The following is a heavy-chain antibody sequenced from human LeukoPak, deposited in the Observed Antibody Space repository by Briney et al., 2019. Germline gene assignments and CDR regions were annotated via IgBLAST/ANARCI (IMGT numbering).Heavy chain of an antibody. Sequence: SETLSLTCTVAAGSISNHYWSWMRQSPGKGLEWIAYIFYTGSYNYNPSLKSRVYISVDTSKNQFSLNLTSVTAADTAVYYYARGRSSLDLWGQGTLVTVSS. CDR2: IFYTGSY. V-gene: IGHV4-59*11. J-gene: IGHJ5*02. CDR1: AGSISNHY. CDR3: ARGRSSLDL. D-gene: IGHD6-19*01.